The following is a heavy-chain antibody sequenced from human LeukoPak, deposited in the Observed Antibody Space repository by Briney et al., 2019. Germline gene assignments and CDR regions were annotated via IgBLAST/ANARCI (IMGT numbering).Heavy chain of an antibody. CDR3: AKVLAPAGPGRLVIRSVGAFDM. Sequence: PGGSLRLSCAASGFTFTSESMSWVRQAPGKGLEWVSAISGSGTKTYFADSVRGRFTISRDNSRNTMSLQMNSLRAEDTALYFCAKVLAPAGPGRLVIRSVGAFDMWGRGTLVAVSS. D-gene: IGHD3-9*01. V-gene: IGHV3-23*01. CDR1: GFTFTSES. CDR2: ISGSGTKT. J-gene: IGHJ3*02.